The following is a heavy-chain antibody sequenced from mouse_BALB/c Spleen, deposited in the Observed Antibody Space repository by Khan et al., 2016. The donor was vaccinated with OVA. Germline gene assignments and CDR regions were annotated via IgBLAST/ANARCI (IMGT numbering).Heavy chain of an antibody. CDR1: GYSITTDYA. Sequence: EVQLQESGPGLVKPSQSLSLTCTVTGYSITTDYAWNWIRQFPGNKLEWMGFISYNGNTKYNPSFKSRIYITRDTSKNQFFLQLKSVTTEDTARYYCARVYGGDFDYWGQGTTLTVSS. J-gene: IGHJ2*01. CDR3: ARVYGGDFDY. V-gene: IGHV3-2*02. CDR2: ISYNGNT. D-gene: IGHD1-1*01.